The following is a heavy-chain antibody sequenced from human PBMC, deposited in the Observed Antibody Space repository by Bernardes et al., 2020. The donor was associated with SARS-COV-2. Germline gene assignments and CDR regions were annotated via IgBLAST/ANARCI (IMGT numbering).Heavy chain of an antibody. CDR1: GGSISSYY. D-gene: IGHD3-3*01. Sequence: SETLSLTCTVSGGSISSYYWSWIRQPPGKGLEWIGYIHYSGSTNYNPSLKSRVTISVDTSKNQFSLKLSSVTAADTAVYYCARGLYDFWSGYYSSYYYYMDVWGKGTTVTVSS. V-gene: IGHV4-59*01. J-gene: IGHJ6*03. CDR3: ARGLYDFWSGYYSSYYYYMDV. CDR2: IHYSGST.